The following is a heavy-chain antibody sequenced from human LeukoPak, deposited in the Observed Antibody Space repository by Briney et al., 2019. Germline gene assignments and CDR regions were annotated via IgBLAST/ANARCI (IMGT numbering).Heavy chain of an antibody. CDR3: AIMEAEAADY. V-gene: IGHV5-51*01. CDR1: GFRFTTYW. Sequence: RGESLKISCEGSGFRFTTYWIGWVRQMPGKGLEWMGIIYPGDSDTRYSPSFQGQVTISADKSISTAYLQWSSLKASDTAMYYCAIMEAEAADYWGQGTLVTVSS. J-gene: IGHJ4*02. D-gene: IGHD6-13*01. CDR2: IYPGDSDT.